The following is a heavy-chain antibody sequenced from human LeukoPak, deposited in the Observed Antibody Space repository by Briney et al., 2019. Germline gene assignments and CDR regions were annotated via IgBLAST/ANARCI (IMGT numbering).Heavy chain of an antibody. CDR3: AKSEAAAGPNWFDP. CDR2: ISGSGGST. D-gene: IGHD6-13*01. Sequence: GRSLRLSCAASGFTFSSYGMHWVRQAPGKGLEWVSAISGSGGSTYYADSVKGRFTISRDNSKNTLYLQMNSLRAEDTAVYYCAKSEAAAGPNWFDPWGQGTLVTVSS. CDR1: GFTFSSYG. V-gene: IGHV3-23*01. J-gene: IGHJ5*02.